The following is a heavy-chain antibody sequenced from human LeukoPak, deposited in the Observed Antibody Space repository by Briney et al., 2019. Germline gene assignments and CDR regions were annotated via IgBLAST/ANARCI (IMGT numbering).Heavy chain of an antibody. J-gene: IGHJ6*03. CDR3: ARVTVPAAIKTYYYYYYMDV. CDR1: GYTFTSYG. V-gene: IGHV1-18*01. Sequence: GASVKVSCKASGYTFTSYGISWVRQAPGQGLEWMGWISAYSGNTNYAQKLQGRVTMTTDTSTSTAYMELRSLRSDDTAVYYCARVTVPAAIKTYYYYYYMDVWGKGTTVTVSS. CDR2: ISAYSGNT. D-gene: IGHD2-2*01.